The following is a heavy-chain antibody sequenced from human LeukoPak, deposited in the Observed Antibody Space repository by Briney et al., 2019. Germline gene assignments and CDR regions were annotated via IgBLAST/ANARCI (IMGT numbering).Heavy chain of an antibody. CDR2: ISFDGSNK. Sequence: GGSLRFSCAASGFTFSSYAMHWVRQAPGKGLEWVAVISFDGSNKYYADSVKGRFTISRDNSKNTLYLQMNSLRAEDTAVYYCASMDYYGTGAFDIWGQGTMVTVSS. V-gene: IGHV3-30*04. J-gene: IGHJ3*02. D-gene: IGHD3-10*01. CDR1: GFTFSSYA. CDR3: ASMDYYGTGAFDI.